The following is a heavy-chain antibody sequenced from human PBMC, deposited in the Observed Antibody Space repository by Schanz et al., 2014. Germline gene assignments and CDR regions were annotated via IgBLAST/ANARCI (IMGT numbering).Heavy chain of an antibody. D-gene: IGHD6-13*01. J-gene: IGHJ4*02. CDR2: INPSGGST. V-gene: IGHV1-46*02. CDR3: ARDGVDAAAGGNY. CDR1: GGTFNSYT. Sequence: QVQLVQSGAEVKKPGASVKVSCKASGGTFNSYTINWVRQAPGQGLEWMGMINPSGGSTTYAQKFQGRVTITADRSTSTAYMELSSLRSEDTAVYYCARDGVDAAAGGNYWGQGTLVTVSS.